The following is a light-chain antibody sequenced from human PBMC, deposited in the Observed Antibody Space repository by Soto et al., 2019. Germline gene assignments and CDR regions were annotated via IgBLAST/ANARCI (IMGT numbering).Light chain of an antibody. CDR3: QQRSNWPPLT. J-gene: IGKJ4*01. CDR2: DAS. CDR1: QSVTTY. Sequence: IVITQSAATLSVSPGERATLSCRASQSVTTYLAWYQQKPGQAPRLLIYDASNRATGIPARFSGSGSGTDFTLTISSLEPEDFAVYYCQQRSNWPPLTFGGGTKVDIK. V-gene: IGKV3-11*01.